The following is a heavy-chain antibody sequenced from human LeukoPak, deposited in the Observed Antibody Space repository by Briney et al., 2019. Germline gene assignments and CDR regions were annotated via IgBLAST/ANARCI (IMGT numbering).Heavy chain of an antibody. CDR3: ARGFGYSYGSDY. Sequence: SETLSLTCAVYGGSFSGYYWSWIRQPPGKGLEWIGEINHSGSTNYNPSLKSRVTISVDTSKNQFSLKLSSVTAADTAVYYCARGFGYSYGSDYWGQGTLVTVSS. J-gene: IGHJ4*02. V-gene: IGHV4-34*01. CDR2: INHSGST. D-gene: IGHD5-18*01. CDR1: GGSFSGYY.